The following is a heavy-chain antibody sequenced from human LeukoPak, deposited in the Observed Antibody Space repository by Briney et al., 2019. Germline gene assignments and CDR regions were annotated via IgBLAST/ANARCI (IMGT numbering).Heavy chain of an antibody. CDR3: ARDPSGHFYYFDY. Sequence: AASVKVSCKASGYTFTGYYMHWVRQAPGQGLEWMGWINPNSGGTSYAQKFQGRVTMTRDTSISTAYMELSRLRSDDTAVYYCARDPSGHFYYFDYWGQGTLVTVSS. D-gene: IGHD6-25*01. CDR2: INPNSGGT. J-gene: IGHJ4*02. CDR1: GYTFTGYY. V-gene: IGHV1-2*02.